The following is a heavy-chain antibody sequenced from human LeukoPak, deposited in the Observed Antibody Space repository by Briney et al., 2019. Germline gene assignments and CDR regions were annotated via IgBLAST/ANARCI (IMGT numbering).Heavy chain of an antibody. CDR2: IYSGGTT. V-gene: IGHV3-53*04. D-gene: IGHD5-18*01. Sequence: GGSLRLSCAASGFTVSTNCMTWVRQAPGKGLEWVSTIYSGGTTYYADSVMGRFTISRHNSRNTLYLQMNSLRAEDTAVYYCASVDTVMAYYFDLWGQGTLVTVSS. CDR1: GFTVSTNC. J-gene: IGHJ4*02. CDR3: ASVDTVMAYYFDL.